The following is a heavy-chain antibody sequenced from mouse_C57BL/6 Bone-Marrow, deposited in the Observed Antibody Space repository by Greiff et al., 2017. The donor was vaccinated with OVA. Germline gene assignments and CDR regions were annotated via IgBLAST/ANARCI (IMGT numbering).Heavy chain of an antibody. V-gene: IGHV1-76*01. CDR2: IYPGSGNT. CDR3: ARGIRGAMDY. CDR1: GYTFTDYY. Sequence: VKLMESGAELVRPGASVKLSCTASGYTFTDYYINWVKQRPGQGLEWIARIYPGSGNTYYNEKFKGKATLTAEKSSSTAYMQLSSLTSEDSAVYFCARGIRGAMDYWGQGTSVTVSS. J-gene: IGHJ4*01.